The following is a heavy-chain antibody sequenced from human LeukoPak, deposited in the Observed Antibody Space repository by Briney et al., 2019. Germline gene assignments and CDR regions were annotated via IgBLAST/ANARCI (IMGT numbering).Heavy chain of an antibody. D-gene: IGHD5-18*01. CDR2: ISYDGSNK. V-gene: IGHV3-30*18. J-gene: IGHJ4*02. CDR1: GFTFSSYG. Sequence: GGSLRLSCAASGFTFSSYGMHWVRQAPGKGLEWVAVISYDGSNKYYADSVKGRFTISRDNSKNTLYLQMNSLRAEDTAVYYCAKVGSYGRSFDYWGQGTLVTVSS. CDR3: AKVGSYGRSFDY.